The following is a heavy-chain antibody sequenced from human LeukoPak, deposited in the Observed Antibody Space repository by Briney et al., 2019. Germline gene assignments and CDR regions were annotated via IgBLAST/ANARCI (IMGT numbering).Heavy chain of an antibody. CDR3: TTWTDLYDY. V-gene: IGHV3-15*01. D-gene: IGHD3/OR15-3a*01. CDR2: ITSKTDGGTT. J-gene: IGHJ4*02. CDR1: GFTFSNAW. Sequence: PGGSLRLSCEASGFTFSNAWMSWVRQAPGKGLEWVGRITSKTDGGTTDFAAPVKGRFIISRDDSTNTLYLQMNSLKTEDTAVYYCTTWTDLYDYWGQGTLVTVSS.